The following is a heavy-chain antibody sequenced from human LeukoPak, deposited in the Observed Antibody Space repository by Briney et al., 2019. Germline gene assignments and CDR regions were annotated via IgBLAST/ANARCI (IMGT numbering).Heavy chain of an antibody. CDR1: GFTFSDYY. CDR2: ISSSGSTI. V-gene: IGHV3-11*04. J-gene: IGHJ2*01. D-gene: IGHD4-17*01. Sequence: GGSLRLSCAASGFTFSDYYMSWIRQAPGKGLESVSYISSSGSTIYYADSVKGRFTISRDNAKNSLYLQMNSLRAEDTAVYYCARLGTTVTTPINYWYFDLWGRGTLVTVSS. CDR3: ARLGTTVTTPINYWYFDL.